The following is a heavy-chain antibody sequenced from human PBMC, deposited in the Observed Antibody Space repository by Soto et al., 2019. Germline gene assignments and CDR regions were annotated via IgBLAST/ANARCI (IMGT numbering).Heavy chain of an antibody. Sequence: QVQLQQWGAGLLKPSETLSLTCAVYGGSFSGYYWSWIRQPPGKGLEWIGEINHSGSTNYNPSLKSRVTISVDTSKNQFSLKLSYVTAADTAVYYCARGLEGDFWSGYYNDYWGQGTLVTVSS. V-gene: IGHV4-34*01. CDR1: GGSFSGYY. J-gene: IGHJ4*02. D-gene: IGHD3-3*01. CDR2: INHSGST. CDR3: ARGLEGDFWSGYYNDY.